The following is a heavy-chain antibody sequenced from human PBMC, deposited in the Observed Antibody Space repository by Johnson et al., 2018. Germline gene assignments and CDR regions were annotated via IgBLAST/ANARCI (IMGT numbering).Heavy chain of an antibody. Sequence: VQLRESGGVVVQPGGSLRLSCATSGFIFKTYWMHWVRQAPGKGMGWVSRINGDGSSTPYADPVTGRFTISRDNAKNMLYLQMNSLRVEDAAVYSCAREEGFAYPMDVWGQGTTVTVSS. CDR1: GFIFKTYW. CDR3: AREEGFAYPMDV. CDR2: INGDGSST. V-gene: IGHV3-74*01. J-gene: IGHJ6*02.